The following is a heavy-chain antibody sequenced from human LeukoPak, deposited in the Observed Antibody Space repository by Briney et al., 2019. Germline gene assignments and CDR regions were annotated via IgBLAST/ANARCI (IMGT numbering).Heavy chain of an antibody. Sequence: PSETLSLTCAVYGGSFSGYYWSWIRQPPGKGLEWIGEINHSGSTNYNPSLKSRVTISVDTSKNQFSLKLSSVTAADTAVYYCARRAKMGDSTLDYWGQGTLVTVSS. CDR1: GGSFSGYY. CDR3: ARRAKMGDSTLDY. CDR2: INHSGST. V-gene: IGHV4-34*01. D-gene: IGHD3-22*01. J-gene: IGHJ4*02.